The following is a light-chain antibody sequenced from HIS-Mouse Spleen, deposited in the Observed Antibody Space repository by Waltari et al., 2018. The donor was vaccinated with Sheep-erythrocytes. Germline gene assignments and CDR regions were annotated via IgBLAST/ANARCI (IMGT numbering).Light chain of an antibody. CDR3: CSYAGSSTPWV. Sequence: QSALTQPASVSGSPGQSITISCTGTSSDVGSYNLVSWYQPHPGKAPKLMIYEGSKRPSGVPNRFSGSKSGNTASLTISGLQAEDEADYYCCSYAGSSTPWVFGGGTKLTVL. V-gene: IGLV2-23*01. CDR1: SSDVGSYNL. CDR2: EGS. J-gene: IGLJ3*02.